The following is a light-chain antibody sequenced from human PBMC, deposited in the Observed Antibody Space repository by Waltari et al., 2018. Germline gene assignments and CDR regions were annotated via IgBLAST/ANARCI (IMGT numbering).Light chain of an antibody. Sequence: DIQMTQSPSSLSASVGDRVTITCRASQSISSHLNWYQQKPGKALRLLIYLTSNLQSWVPTRFSGSGSGTDFTLTISSLQPEDFATYYCQHHHIYPFTFGPGTKVDIK. CDR3: QHHHIYPFT. CDR2: LTS. CDR1: QSISSH. J-gene: IGKJ3*01. V-gene: IGKV1-39*01.